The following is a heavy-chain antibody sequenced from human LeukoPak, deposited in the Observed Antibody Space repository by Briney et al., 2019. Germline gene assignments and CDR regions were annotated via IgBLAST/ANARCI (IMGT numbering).Heavy chain of an antibody. CDR1: GFGFRIYS. CDR3: ARDYDHYSSGYSSD. Sequence: GGSLRLSCASSGFGFRIYSMTWVRQAVGKGLEWVSSMSGGGDTSYYADSVKGRFAVSRDYSKNTLYLQMDSLRAEEPAVYYGARDYDHYSSGYSSDWGQGTLVTVSS. V-gene: IGHV3-23*01. J-gene: IGHJ4*02. D-gene: IGHD3-22*01. CDR2: MSGGGDTS.